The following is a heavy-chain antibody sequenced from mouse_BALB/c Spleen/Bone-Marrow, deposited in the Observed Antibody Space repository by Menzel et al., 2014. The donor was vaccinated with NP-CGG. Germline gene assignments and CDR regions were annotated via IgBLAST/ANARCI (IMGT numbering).Heavy chain of an antibody. Sequence: VQLQQSGAELVKPGASVKLSCKVSGYTFTNYYVYCVKQRPGQGLEWIGEINPSNGVTNFNEKFMIKATLTVDSSSSTAYMYLSSLTSEDSAVYYCTRSGFYGYGTYFDVWGAGTTVTVSS. J-gene: IGHJ1*01. CDR3: TRSGFYGYGTYFDV. CDR1: GYTFTNYY. CDR2: INPSNGVT. D-gene: IGHD1-2*01. V-gene: IGHV1S81*02.